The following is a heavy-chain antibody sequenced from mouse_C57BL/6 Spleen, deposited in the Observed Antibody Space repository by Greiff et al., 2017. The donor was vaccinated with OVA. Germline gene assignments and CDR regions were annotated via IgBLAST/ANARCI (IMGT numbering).Heavy chain of an antibody. CDR3: AIYYGYDGWYCDV. Sequence: EVKLVESGGGLVKPGGSLKLSCAASGFTFSDYGMHWVRQAPEKGLEWVAYISSGSSTIYYADTVKGRFTISRDNAKNTLFLQMTSLRSEDTAMYYCAIYYGYDGWYCDVWGTGTTVTVSS. J-gene: IGHJ1*03. CDR2: ISSGSSTI. D-gene: IGHD2-2*01. CDR1: GFTFSDYG. V-gene: IGHV5-17*01.